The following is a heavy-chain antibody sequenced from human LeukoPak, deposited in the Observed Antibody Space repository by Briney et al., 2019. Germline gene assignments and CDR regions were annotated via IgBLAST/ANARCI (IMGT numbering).Heavy chain of an antibody. CDR2: IKSKTDGGTT. CDR3: TTAYCSSTSCYNLLGGVVY. CDR1: GFTFSNAW. D-gene: IGHD2-2*02. V-gene: IGHV3-15*01. Sequence: GGSLRLSCTASGFTFSNAWMSWVRQAPGKGLEWVGRIKSKTDGGTTDYAAPVKGRFTISRDDSKNTLYLQMNSLKTEDTAGYYCTTAYCSSTSCYNLLGGVVYWGQGTLVTVSS. J-gene: IGHJ4*02.